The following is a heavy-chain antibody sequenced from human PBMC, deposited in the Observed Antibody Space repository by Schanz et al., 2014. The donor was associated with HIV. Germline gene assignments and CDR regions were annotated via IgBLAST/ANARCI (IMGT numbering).Heavy chain of an antibody. CDR2: IKSKIDAGTT. CDR3: TTENLRS. J-gene: IGHJ4*02. CDR1: GFTFSSYG. V-gene: IGHV3-15*01. Sequence: VQLVESGGGLVKPGRSLRLSCAASGFTFSSYGMHWVRQAPGKGLEWVGRIKSKIDAGTTDYAAPVKGRFTLSRDDSKNTLYLQMKSLKTEDTAVYYCTTENLRSWGQGTLVTVSS.